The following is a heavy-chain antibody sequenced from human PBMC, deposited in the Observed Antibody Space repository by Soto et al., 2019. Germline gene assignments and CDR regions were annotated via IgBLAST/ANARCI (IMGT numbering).Heavy chain of an antibody. D-gene: IGHD3-16*02. CDR1: DVSFRGYY. CDR2: INYSGST. CDR3: ARDSGGLRLGESSLYGEKDSFDV. J-gene: IGHJ3*01. Sequence: SESLSLTGGVSDVSFRGYYWSWMRQPPGKGLEWIGEINYSGSTKFNPSLKSRVTLSIDTPKDQFSLRLSSVTAADTAVYYCARDSGGLRLGESSLYGEKDSFDVWDQGTLVTVSS. V-gene: IGHV4-34*01.